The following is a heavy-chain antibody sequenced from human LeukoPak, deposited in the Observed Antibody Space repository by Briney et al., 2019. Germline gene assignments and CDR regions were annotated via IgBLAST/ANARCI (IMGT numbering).Heavy chain of an antibody. Sequence: SETLSLTCTVPGGSISSGGYYWSWIRQHPGKGLEWIGYIYYSGSTYYNPSLKSRVTISVDTSKNQFSLKLSSVTAADTAVYYCARGGQRQQLPTVGYFQHWGQGTLVTVSS. CDR3: ARGGQRQQLPTVGYFQH. V-gene: IGHV4-31*03. CDR2: IYYSGST. CDR1: GGSISSGGYY. D-gene: IGHD6-13*01. J-gene: IGHJ1*01.